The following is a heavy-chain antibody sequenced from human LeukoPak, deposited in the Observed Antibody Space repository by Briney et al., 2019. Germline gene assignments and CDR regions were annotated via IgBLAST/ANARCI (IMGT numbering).Heavy chain of an antibody. J-gene: IGHJ5*02. D-gene: IGHD3-9*01. CDR2: IHYTGDT. CDR3: ARDYDVLTAYPPTQLFDP. Sequence: SETLSLTCSVSGDSITRPNYYWGRIRQSPGKGLEWIGSIHYTGDTYYNPSLKNRVTVSIDTSQNHFSLKLNSVTAADTAVYYCARDYDVLTAYPPTQLFDPWGQGTLVTVSS. V-gene: IGHV4-39*02. CDR1: GDSITRPNYY.